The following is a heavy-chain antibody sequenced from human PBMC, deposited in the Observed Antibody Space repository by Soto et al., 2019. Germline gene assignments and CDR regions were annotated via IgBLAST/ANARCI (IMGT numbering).Heavy chain of an antibody. CDR2: INPNSGGT. CDR3: ARSMVRGVIITGWD. D-gene: IGHD3-10*01. Sequence: SVKVSCKASGYTFTGYYMHWVRQGPGQGLEWMGWINPNSGGTNYAQKFQGRVTMTRDTSISTAYMELSRLRSDDTAVYYCARSMVRGVIITGWDWGQGTLVTVSS. J-gene: IGHJ4*02. V-gene: IGHV1-2*02. CDR1: GYTFTGYY.